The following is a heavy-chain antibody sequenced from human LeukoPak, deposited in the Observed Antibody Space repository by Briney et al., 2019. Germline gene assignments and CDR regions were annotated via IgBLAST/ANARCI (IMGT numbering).Heavy chain of an antibody. J-gene: IGHJ4*02. D-gene: IGHD6-19*01. CDR3: AKDLVRLVLPLLPDY. CDR1: GFTFSSYG. CDR2: IWYDGSNK. V-gene: IGHV3-33*06. Sequence: GGSLRLSCAASGFTFSSYGMHWVRQAPGKGLEWVAVIWYDGSNKYYADSVKGRFTISRDNSKNTLYLQMNSLRAEDTAVYYCAKDLVRLVLPLLPDYWGQGTLVTVSS.